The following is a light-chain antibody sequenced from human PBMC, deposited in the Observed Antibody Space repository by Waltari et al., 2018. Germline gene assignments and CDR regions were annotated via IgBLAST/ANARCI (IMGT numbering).Light chain of an antibody. CDR1: SSYVGSSTS. V-gene: IGLV2-23*02. CDR3: CSYAGSSTFVV. J-gene: IGLJ3*02. Sequence: QSALTQPASVSGSPGQSISIPCTRTSSYVGSSTSVAWYQQRPGKAPKLLIYEVNKRPSGASNRFSGSKSGNTASLTISGLQAEDEADYHCCSYAGSSTFVVFGGGTKVTVL. CDR2: EVN.